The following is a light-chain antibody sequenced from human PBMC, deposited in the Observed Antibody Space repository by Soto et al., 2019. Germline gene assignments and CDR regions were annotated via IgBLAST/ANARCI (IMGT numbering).Light chain of an antibody. V-gene: IGLV1-40*01. CDR1: SSDIGAGYR. J-gene: IGLJ2*01. CDR3: QSFDKYLSAVV. CDR2: DNT. Sequence: QAVVTQPPSVSGAPGERVTISCTGSSSDIGAGYRVRWYQQVPGTAPKLLIYDNTNRPSRVPARFSGSKSGTSASLAISGLQAEDEADYYCQSFDKYLSAVVFGGGTKLTVL.